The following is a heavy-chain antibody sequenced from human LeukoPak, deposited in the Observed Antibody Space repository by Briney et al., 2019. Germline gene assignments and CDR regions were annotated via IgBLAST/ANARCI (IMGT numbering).Heavy chain of an antibody. J-gene: IGHJ6*02. V-gene: IGHV3-74*01. D-gene: IGHD6-19*01. CDR1: GFTFNTYW. Sequence: GGSLRLSCVASGFTFNTYWIHWVRQGPGKGLVWVSLTSTDGTTTTYADSVNGRFTVSRDNAKNTLYLQMNSLRAEDAAVYYCARGLAGAYRIMDVWGQGTTVTVS. CDR3: ARGLAGAYRIMDV. CDR2: TSTDGTTT.